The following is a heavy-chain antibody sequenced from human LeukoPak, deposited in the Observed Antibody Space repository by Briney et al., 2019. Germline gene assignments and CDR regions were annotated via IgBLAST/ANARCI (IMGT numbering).Heavy chain of an antibody. Sequence: GGSLRLSCAASGFTFSSYWMSWVRQAPGKGLEWVANIKQDGSDKYYVDSVKGRFIISRDNAKNSLYLQMNSLRAEDTAVYYCARYSGEEGFVFWGQGTLVTVSS. CDR1: GFTFSSYW. V-gene: IGHV3-7*03. CDR3: ARYSGEEGFVF. J-gene: IGHJ4*02. D-gene: IGHD1-26*01. CDR2: IKQDGSDK.